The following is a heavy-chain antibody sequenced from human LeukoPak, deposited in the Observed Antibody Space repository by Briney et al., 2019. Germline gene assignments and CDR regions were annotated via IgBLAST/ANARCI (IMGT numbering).Heavy chain of an antibody. Sequence: GESLKISCKGSGYSFTSHWIGWVRQMPGKGLEWMGIIYPGDSDTTYSPSFQGQVTISADKSISTAYLQWSSLKASDTAIYYCAGVEMATGWFDPWGQGTLVTVSS. D-gene: IGHD5-24*01. CDR1: GYSFTSHW. CDR2: IYPGDSDT. V-gene: IGHV5-51*01. J-gene: IGHJ5*02. CDR3: AGVEMATGWFDP.